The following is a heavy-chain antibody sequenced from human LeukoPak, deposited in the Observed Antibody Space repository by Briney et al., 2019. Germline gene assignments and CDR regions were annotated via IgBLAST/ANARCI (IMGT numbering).Heavy chain of an antibody. Sequence: PGGSLRLSCATSGFTFSSYAMSWLRQGPGKGLEWVSSLSGSDRTTYYADSVKGRFTISRDNSKNTLYLQMSSLRGEDTAVYYCAKRDTTYWGQGTLVTVSS. CDR1: GFTFSSYA. CDR3: AKRDTTY. J-gene: IGHJ4*02. D-gene: IGHD1-26*01. CDR2: LSGSDRTT. V-gene: IGHV3-23*01.